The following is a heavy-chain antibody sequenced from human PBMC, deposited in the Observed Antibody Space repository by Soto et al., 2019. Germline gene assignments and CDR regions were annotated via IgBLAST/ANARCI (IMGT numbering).Heavy chain of an antibody. CDR2: IYYSGST. J-gene: IGHJ4*02. CDR1: GGSISSGGYY. Sequence: PSETLSLPCTVSGGSISSGGYYWSWIRQHPGKGLEGIGYIYYSGSTYYNPSLKSRVTISVDTSKNQFSLKLSSVTAADTAVYYCARCYGGTLDYWGQGTLVTVSS. D-gene: IGHD4-17*01. V-gene: IGHV4-31*03. CDR3: ARCYGGTLDY.